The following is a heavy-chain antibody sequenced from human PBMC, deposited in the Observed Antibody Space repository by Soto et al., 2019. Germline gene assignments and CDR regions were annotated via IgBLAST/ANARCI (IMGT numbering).Heavy chain of an antibody. J-gene: IGHJ4*02. V-gene: IGHV4-59*01. CDR2: IYYTGST. CDR3: ARSVAVPGAHIDY. D-gene: IGHD6-19*01. Sequence: SETLSLTCIVSGGSISSYYWSWIRQPPGKGLEWIGYIYYTGSTNYSPSLRSRVSISVDTSKNEFSLRLSSVTAADTAVCFCARSVAVPGAHIDYWGQGTQVTVSS. CDR1: GGSISSYY.